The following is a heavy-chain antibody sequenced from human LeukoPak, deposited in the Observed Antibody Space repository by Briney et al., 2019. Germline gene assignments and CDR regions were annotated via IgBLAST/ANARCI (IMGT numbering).Heavy chain of an antibody. J-gene: IGHJ4*02. CDR3: ARGLLYSSSFPY. CDR2: MNPNRGKT. CDR1: RYTPTSYD. V-gene: IGHV1-8*02. Sequence: ASGKVSCKPSRYTPTSYDINWVRQATGQGREWMGWMNPNRGKTRYAQKFQSSDTMTRNPSISPDYMELSSMRSEDTAVYYCARGLLYSSSFPYWGQGTLVTVSS. D-gene: IGHD6-6*01.